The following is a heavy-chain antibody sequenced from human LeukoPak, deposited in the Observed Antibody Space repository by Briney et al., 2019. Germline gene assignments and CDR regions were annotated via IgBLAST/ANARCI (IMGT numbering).Heavy chain of an antibody. J-gene: IGHJ5*02. CDR2: ISYDGSNK. Sequence: PGGSLRLSCAASGFTFSSYGMHWVRQAPGKGLEWVAVISYDGSNKYYADSVKGRFTISRDNSKNTLYLQMNSLRAEDTAVYYCAKDGLYYYDSSGYYYEDWFDPRGQGTLVTVPS. CDR3: AKDGLYYYDSSGYYYEDWFDP. CDR1: GFTFSSYG. V-gene: IGHV3-30*18. D-gene: IGHD3-22*01.